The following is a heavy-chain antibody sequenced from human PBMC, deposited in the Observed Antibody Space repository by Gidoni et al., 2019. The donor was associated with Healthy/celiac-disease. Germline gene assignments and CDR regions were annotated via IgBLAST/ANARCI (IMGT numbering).Heavy chain of an antibody. CDR2: IDYSGST. D-gene: IGHD3-10*01. J-gene: IGHJ5*02. CDR1: GGSISRGVSY. V-gene: IGHV4-30-4*01. Sequence: QVQLQESGPGLVKPSQTLSLTCTVSGGSISRGVSYWRWIRQPPGKGLEWIGYIDYSGSTYYNPSLKSRVTISVDTSKNQFSLKLSSVTAADTAVYYCAREYYSMVRGVTTNWFDPWGQGTLVTVSS. CDR3: AREYYSMVRGVTTNWFDP.